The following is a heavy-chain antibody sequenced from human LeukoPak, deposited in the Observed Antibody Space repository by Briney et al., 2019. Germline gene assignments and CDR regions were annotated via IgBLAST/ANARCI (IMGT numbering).Heavy chain of an antibody. V-gene: IGHV3-30*02. CDR1: GFTFSSYG. CDR3: AISTVTTKYGMDV. J-gene: IGHJ6*02. Sequence: GGSLRLSCAASGFTFSSYGMHWVRQAPGKGLEWVAFIRYDGSNKYYADSVKGRFTISRDNSKNTLYLQMNSLRAEDTAVYYCAISTVTTKYGMDVWGQGTTVTVSS. D-gene: IGHD4-17*01. CDR2: IRYDGSNK.